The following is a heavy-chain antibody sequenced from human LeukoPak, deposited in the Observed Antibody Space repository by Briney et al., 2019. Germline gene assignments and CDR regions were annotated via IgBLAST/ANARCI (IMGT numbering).Heavy chain of an antibody. V-gene: IGHV1-69*02. CDR3: ARAQRNLGYDFWSGYYY. CDR2: IIPILGIA. CDR1: GGTFSSYT. D-gene: IGHD3-3*01. J-gene: IGHJ4*02. Sequence: SVKVSCKASGGTFSSYTISWVRQAPGQGLEWMGRIIPILGIANYAQKFQGRVTITADKSTSTAYMELSSLRSEDTAVYYYARAQRNLGYDFWSGYYYWGQGTLVTVSS.